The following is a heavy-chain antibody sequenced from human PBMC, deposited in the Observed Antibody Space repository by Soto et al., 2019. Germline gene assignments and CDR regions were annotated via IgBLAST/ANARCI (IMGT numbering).Heavy chain of an antibody. D-gene: IGHD6-19*01. J-gene: IGHJ6*02. CDR3: ARHLPSSGWPRGMDV. CDR2: IYYSGST. Sequence: SETLSLTCTVSGGSISSSSYYWGWIRQPPGKGLEWIGSIYYSGSTYYNPSLKSRVTISVDTSKNRFSLKLSSVTAADTAVYYCARHLPSSGWPRGMDVWGQGTTVTVSS. CDR1: GGSISSSSYY. V-gene: IGHV4-39*01.